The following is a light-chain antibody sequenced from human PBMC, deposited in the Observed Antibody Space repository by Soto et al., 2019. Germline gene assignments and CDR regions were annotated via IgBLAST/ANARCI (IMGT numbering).Light chain of an antibody. CDR1: QSVSSNY. CDR3: QQYGSSPPLT. J-gene: IGKJ4*01. Sequence: EIVLTQSPGTLSLSPGERATLSCRASQSVSSNYLAWYQQKPGQAPRLLIYGASSRATGVPDRFSGSGSGTDFTLTISNLEPEDFALYYCQQYGSSPPLTFGGGTKVEIK. V-gene: IGKV3-20*01. CDR2: GAS.